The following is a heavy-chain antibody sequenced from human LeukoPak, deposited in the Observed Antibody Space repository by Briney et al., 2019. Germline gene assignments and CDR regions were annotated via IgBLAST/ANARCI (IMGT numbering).Heavy chain of an antibody. J-gene: IGHJ6*03. D-gene: IGHD5-18*01. CDR3: AKQGAMVYYYYVDV. CDR2: ISGSGGST. CDR1: GFTFSSYA. Sequence: GGSLRLSCAASGFTFSSYAMSWVRQAPGKGLEWVSAISGSGGSTYYADSVKGRFTISRDNSKNTLYLQMNSLRAEDTAVYYCAKQGAMVYYYYVDVWGKGTTVTVSS. V-gene: IGHV3-23*01.